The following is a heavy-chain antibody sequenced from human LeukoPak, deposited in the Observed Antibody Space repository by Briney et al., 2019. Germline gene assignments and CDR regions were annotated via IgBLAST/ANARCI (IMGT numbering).Heavy chain of an antibody. CDR1: GFTFSNAW. CDR2: IKSKTHGGTT. V-gene: IGHV3-15*01. J-gene: IGHJ3*02. Sequence: GGSLRLSCAASGFTFSNAWMSWVRQAPGKGLQWVGRIKSKTHGGTTDYAAPVKGRFTISRHDSKNTLYLQMNSLKSEDTAVYYCTTEVGRGPDGYNGESAFDIWGQGTTVTVSS. CDR3: TTEVGRGPDGYNGESAFDI. D-gene: IGHD5-24*01.